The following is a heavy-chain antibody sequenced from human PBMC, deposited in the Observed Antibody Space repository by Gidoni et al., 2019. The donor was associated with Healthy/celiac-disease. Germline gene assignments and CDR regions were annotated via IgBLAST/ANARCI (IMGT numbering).Heavy chain of an antibody. Sequence: EVQLVESGGGVVRRGGSRRLYCAAAGCTFDDYGMSWVRQAPGKGLEWVSGINWNGGSTGYADSVKGRFTISRDNAKNSLYLQMNSLRAEDTALYYCARDGHYYDSSGYFYYFDYWGQGTLVTVSS. CDR1: GCTFDDYG. D-gene: IGHD3-22*01. V-gene: IGHV3-20*04. CDR2: INWNGGST. J-gene: IGHJ4*02. CDR3: ARDGHYYDSSGYFYYFDY.